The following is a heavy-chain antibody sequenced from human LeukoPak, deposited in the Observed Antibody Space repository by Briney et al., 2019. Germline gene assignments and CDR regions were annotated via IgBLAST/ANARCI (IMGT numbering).Heavy chain of an antibody. Sequence: ASVKVSCKASGYTFTSYYMHWVRQAPGQGLEWMGIINPSGGSTSYAQKFQGRVTMTRDTSTSAVYMELSSLRSEDTAVYYCARDSQQLAIDYWGQGTLVTVSS. V-gene: IGHV1-46*01. CDR2: INPSGGST. CDR1: GYTFTSYY. CDR3: ARDSQQLAIDY. J-gene: IGHJ4*02. D-gene: IGHD6-13*01.